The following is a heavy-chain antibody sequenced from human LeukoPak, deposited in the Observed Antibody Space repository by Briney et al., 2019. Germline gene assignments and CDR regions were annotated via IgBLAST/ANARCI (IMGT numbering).Heavy chain of an antibody. D-gene: IGHD6-6*01. V-gene: IGHV1-69*01. Sequence: SVRLSYKASGGTFSSYVISWLRRAPGHGLEWMGGIIPIFGTANYAQKFQGRVTITADESTSTAYMELSSLRSEDTAVYYCARGAEYSSSGRGDYWGRGTLVTVSS. J-gene: IGHJ4*02. CDR3: ARGAEYSSSGRGDY. CDR1: GGTFSSYV. CDR2: IIPIFGTA.